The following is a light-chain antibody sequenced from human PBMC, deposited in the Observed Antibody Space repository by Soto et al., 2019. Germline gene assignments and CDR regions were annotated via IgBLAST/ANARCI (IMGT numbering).Light chain of an antibody. CDR2: GVT. CDR3: TSYTSVTIVV. CDR1: NSDIGGYNS. Sequence: QSALTQPASVSGSPGQSITISCTGSNSDIGGYNSVSWYQQHPGKAPKLLIFGVTNRPSGVSDRFSGSKSGNTASLTISALQAEDEADYYCTSYTSVTIVVSGGGTKLTVL. J-gene: IGLJ2*01. V-gene: IGLV2-14*01.